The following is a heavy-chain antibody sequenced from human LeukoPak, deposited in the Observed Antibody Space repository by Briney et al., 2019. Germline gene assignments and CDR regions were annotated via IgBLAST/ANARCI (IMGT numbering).Heavy chain of an antibody. V-gene: IGHV4-39*07. CDR3: ARERREQLLPPYTRSVTYFDY. CDR1: CDSVSSTNYY. J-gene: IGHJ4*02. CDR2: IYYREST. D-gene: IGHD2-2*01. Sequence: PSDTLSLTRTVSCDSVSSTNYYWAGIRQPPGKRLECIGCIYYRESTYYNPPLKSRVTISVDTSKNKFSLKLNSVTAADTAVYYGARERREQLLPPYTRSVTYFDYWGQGTLVTVSS.